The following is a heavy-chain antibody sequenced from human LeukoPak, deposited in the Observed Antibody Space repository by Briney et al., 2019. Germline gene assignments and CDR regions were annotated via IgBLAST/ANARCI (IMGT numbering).Heavy chain of an antibody. D-gene: IGHD1/OR15-1a*01. CDR3: ARDLEQHSDY. CDR1: AYTVTSYG. CDR2: SSGYNGNT. J-gene: IGHJ4*02. Sequence: ASVTVSCKASAYTVTSYGISWVRQAPGQGLEWMGWSSGYNGNTNYAQKLQGRVTMTTNTSTRTGYLELRRLRSDDTAVYYCARDLEQHSDYWGQGTLVTVSS. V-gene: IGHV1-18*01.